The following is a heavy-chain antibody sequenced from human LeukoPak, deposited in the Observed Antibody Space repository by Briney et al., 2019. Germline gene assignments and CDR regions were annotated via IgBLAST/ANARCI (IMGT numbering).Heavy chain of an antibody. CDR2: IYYSGST. CDR1: GGSIGSYY. V-gene: IGHV4-59*01. Sequence: PSETLSLTCTVSGGSIGSYYWSWIRQPPGKGLEWIGYIYYSGSTNYNPSLKSRVTISVDTSKNQFSLKLSSVTAADTAVYYCARYSTGWGAFDYWGQGTLVTVSS. CDR3: ARYSTGWGAFDY. J-gene: IGHJ4*02. D-gene: IGHD3-16*01.